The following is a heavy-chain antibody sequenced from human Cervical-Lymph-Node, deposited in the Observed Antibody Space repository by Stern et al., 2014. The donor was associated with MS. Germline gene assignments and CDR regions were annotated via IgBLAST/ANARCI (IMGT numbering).Heavy chain of an antibody. J-gene: IGHJ2*01. CDR1: GGSITNRDY. D-gene: IGHD4-11*01. V-gene: IGHV4-39*02. Sequence: QLQLQESGPGLVKPSETLSLTCTVSGGSITNRDYWGWIRQSPGKGLEWIGSVYYNGITYYRPDLKSLATLSIDTSTNQFFLRLNSVTATDTAVYFCARGVTAVTNYVPNWCFDLWGRGTLVTVSS. CDR3: ARGVTAVTNYVPNWCFDL. CDR2: VYYNGIT.